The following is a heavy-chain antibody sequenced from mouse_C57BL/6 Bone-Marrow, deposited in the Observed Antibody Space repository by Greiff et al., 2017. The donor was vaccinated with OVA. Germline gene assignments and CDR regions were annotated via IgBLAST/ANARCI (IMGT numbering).Heavy chain of an antibody. J-gene: IGHJ4*01. V-gene: IGHV14-4*01. CDR3: TYLYYGYVGYYAMDY. CDR2: IDPENGDT. CDR1: GFNIKDDY. D-gene: IGHD2-2*01. Sequence: EVQLQQSGAELVRPGASVKLSCTASGFNIKDDYMHWVKQRPEQGLEWIGWIDPENGDTEYASKFQGKATITADTSSNTAYLQLSSQTYEDTAVDYGTYLYYGYVGYYAMDYWGQGTSVTVSS.